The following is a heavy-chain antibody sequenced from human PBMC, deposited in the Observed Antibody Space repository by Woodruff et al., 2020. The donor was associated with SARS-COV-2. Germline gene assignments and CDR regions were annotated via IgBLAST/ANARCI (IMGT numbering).Heavy chain of an antibody. V-gene: IGHV3-23*01. D-gene: IGHD3-16*01. J-gene: IGHJ4*02. CDR3: AKYDGYYFDY. Sequence: FTISRDNSKNTLYLQMNSLRAEDTAVYYCAKYDGYYFDYWGQGTLVTVSS.